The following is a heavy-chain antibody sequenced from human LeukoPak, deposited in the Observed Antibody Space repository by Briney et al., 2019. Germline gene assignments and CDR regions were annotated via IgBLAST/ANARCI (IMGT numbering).Heavy chain of an antibody. V-gene: IGHV4-59*01. J-gene: IGHJ4*02. CDR1: GGSISPYY. D-gene: IGHD6-6*01. CDR3: ARGGSRQISSSDLDY. CDR2: IYYSGNT. Sequence: PSETLSLTCTVSGGSISPYYWSWIRQPPGKGLEWIGYIYYSGNTNYNPSLKSRVTISVDTSKKQFSLKLSSVAAADTAVYFCARGGSRQISSSDLDYWGQGTLVTVSS.